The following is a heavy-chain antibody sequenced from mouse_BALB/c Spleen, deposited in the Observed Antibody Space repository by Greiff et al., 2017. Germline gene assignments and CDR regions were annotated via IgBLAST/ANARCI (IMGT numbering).Heavy chain of an antibody. J-gene: IGHJ4*01. CDR2: INPSNGRT. CDR3: ASRYAMDY. CDR1: GYTFTSYW. Sequence: QVQLQQPGAELVKPGASVKLSCKASGYTFTSYWMHWVKQRPGQGLEWIGEINPSNGRTNYNEKFKSKATLTVDKSSSTAYMQLSSLTSEDSAVYYCASRYAMDYWGPGTSVTVAS. V-gene: IGHV1S81*02.